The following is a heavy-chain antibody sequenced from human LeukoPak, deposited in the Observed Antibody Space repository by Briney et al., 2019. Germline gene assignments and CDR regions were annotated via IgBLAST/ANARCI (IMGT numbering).Heavy chain of an antibody. CDR2: ISGYNGNT. D-gene: IGHD5-18*01. J-gene: IGHJ6*02. CDR3: AGGYSYGSDYYYGMDV. Sequence: ASVKISCKASGYTFTSYAISWLLQAPGQGLEWMGWISGYNGNTKYAQKVQGRVTMTTDTSTSTAYMELRSLRSDDTAVYYCAGGYSYGSDYYYGMDVWGQGTTVTVSS. CDR1: GYTFTSYA. V-gene: IGHV1-18*01.